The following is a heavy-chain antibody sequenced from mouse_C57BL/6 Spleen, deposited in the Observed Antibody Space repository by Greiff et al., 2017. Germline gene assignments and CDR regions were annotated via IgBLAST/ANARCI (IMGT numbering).Heavy chain of an antibody. V-gene: IGHV14-2*01. CDR3: ARGITTVVAKDY. J-gene: IGHJ2*01. D-gene: IGHD1-1*01. Sequence: EVQLVESGAELVKPGASVKLSCTASGFNIKDYYMHWVKQRTEQGLEWIGRIDPEDGETKYAPKFQGKATITAYTSSNTAYLQLSSLTSEDTAVYYCARGITTVVAKDYWGQGTTLTVSS. CDR1: GFNIKDYY. CDR2: IDPEDGET.